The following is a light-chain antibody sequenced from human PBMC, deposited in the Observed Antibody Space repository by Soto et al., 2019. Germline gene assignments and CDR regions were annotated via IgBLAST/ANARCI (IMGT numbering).Light chain of an antibody. J-gene: IGKJ4*01. CDR2: RTS. CDR1: QSISSN. V-gene: IGKV3-15*01. Sequence: EIVMTQSASTLSVSPGERATLSCRASQSISSNLAWYQQKPGQAPRLLMFRTSSRTTGFPARFSGSGSGTEFNLTISSLHSEDFGVYYCQQYNNWPRATFRGGTKVDIK. CDR3: QQYNNWPRAT.